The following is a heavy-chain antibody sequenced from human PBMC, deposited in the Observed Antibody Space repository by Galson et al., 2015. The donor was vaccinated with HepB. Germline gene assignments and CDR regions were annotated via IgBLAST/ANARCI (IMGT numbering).Heavy chain of an antibody. CDR2: ISGSGGST. J-gene: IGHJ3*02. CDR1: GFTFSSYA. V-gene: IGHV3-23*01. Sequence: SLRLSCAASGFTFSSYAMSWVRQAPGKGLEWVSAISGSGGSTYYADSVKGRFTISRDNSRNTLYLQMNSLRTEDTAVYYCAKAPLNYDILTGPDAFEIWGQVTMVTVSS. CDR3: AKAPLNYDILTGPDAFEI. D-gene: IGHD3-9*01.